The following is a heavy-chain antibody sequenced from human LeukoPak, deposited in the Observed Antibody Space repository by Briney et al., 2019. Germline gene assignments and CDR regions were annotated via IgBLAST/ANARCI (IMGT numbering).Heavy chain of an antibody. CDR3: ARQHSSGWLLDY. D-gene: IGHD6-19*01. V-gene: IGHV4-39*01. CDR1: GGSISSSTYY. Sequence: SETLSLTCTVSGGSISSSTYYWGWIRQPPGKGLEWIGSLYYSGSTYYNPSPKSRVTISEDTSNNQFSLKLSSVTAADTAVYYCARQHSSGWLLDYWGQGTLVTVPS. J-gene: IGHJ4*02. CDR2: LYYSGST.